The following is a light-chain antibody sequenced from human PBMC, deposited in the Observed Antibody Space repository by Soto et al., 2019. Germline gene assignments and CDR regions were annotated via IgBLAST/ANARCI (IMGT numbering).Light chain of an antibody. J-gene: IGKJ3*01. Sequence: EIVMTQSPATLSVSPGESATLSCRASQNINSDLAWYVQKPGQAPRRVIYGASTWGTDVPPRFTGSGSGTEFTLTISGLQSEDFATYYCQHCDYLPIFGPGTTVDFK. CDR1: QNINSD. CDR2: GAS. V-gene: IGKV3D-15*01. CDR3: QHCDYLPI.